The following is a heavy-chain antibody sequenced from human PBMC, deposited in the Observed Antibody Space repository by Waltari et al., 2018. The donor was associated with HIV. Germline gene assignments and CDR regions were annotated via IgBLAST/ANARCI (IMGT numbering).Heavy chain of an antibody. CDR3: ASRSGGSSRPFDY. CDR2: IYYSGTI. CDR1: GAAISNGGYY. Sequence: QLQLLESGPGLVEPPQNLSLTCPVTGAAISNGGYYWNWIRQHPGKGPEWIGYIYYSGTISYNPSLKSRVTISIDTSKNQFSLKLTSMTAADTAVYYCASRSGGSSRPFDYWGQGTPVTVSS. V-gene: IGHV4-31*03. J-gene: IGHJ4*02. D-gene: IGHD6-13*01.